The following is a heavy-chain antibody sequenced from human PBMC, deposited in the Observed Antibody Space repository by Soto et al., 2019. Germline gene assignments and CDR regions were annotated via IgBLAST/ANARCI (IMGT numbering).Heavy chain of an antibody. Sequence: SVKVSCKASGGTFSSYAISWVRQAPGQGLEWMGGIIPIFGTANYAQKFQGRVTITADKSTSTAYMELSSLRSEDTAVYYCARGPHYGSGSYSSDYWGQGTLVTVSS. D-gene: IGHD3-10*01. CDR1: GGTFSSYA. CDR3: ARGPHYGSGSYSSDY. CDR2: IIPIFGTA. V-gene: IGHV1-69*06. J-gene: IGHJ4*02.